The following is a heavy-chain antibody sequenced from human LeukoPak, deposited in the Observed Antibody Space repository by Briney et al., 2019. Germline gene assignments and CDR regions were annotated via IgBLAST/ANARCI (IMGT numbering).Heavy chain of an antibody. D-gene: IGHD3-22*01. V-gene: IGHV3-23*01. J-gene: IGHJ4*02. CDR2: ISGSGGAT. CDR3: ASLDYFDSSDYGDY. CDR1: GFTFNNYA. Sequence: GGSLRLSCAASGFTFNNYAMSWVRQAPGKGLEWVSAISGSGGATYYADSVKGRFTISRDNSKNTLYLQMNSLRAEDTALYYCASLDYFDSSDYGDYWGQGALVTVSS.